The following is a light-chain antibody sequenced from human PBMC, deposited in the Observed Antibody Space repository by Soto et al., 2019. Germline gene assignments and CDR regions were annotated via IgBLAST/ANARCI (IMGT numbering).Light chain of an antibody. CDR1: QSVSSN. J-gene: IGKJ2*01. CDR3: QQYNNWHYT. CDR2: GAS. V-gene: IGKV3-15*01. Sequence: EIVMTQSPGTLSVSPGERATLSCRASQSVSSNLAWYQQKPGQAPRLLIYGASTRATGIPARFSGSGSGTEFTLTISSLQSEDFAVYYCQQYNNWHYTFGQGTKLEIK.